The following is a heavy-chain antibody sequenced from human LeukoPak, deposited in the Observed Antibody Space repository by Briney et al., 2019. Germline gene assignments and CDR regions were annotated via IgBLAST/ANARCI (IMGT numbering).Heavy chain of an antibody. CDR2: INHSGST. V-gene: IGHV4-34*01. Sequence: NASETLSLTCAVYGGSFSGYYWSWIRQPPGKGLEWIGEINHSGSTNYNPSLKSRITISADQSKNQFSLKVISVTAADTAVYYCARHLGSSSWLDPWGQGTLVTVSS. J-gene: IGHJ5*02. D-gene: IGHD2-2*01. CDR3: ARHLGSSSWLDP. CDR1: GGSFSGYY.